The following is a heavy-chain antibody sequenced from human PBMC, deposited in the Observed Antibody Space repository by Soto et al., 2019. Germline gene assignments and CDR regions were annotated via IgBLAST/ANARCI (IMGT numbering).Heavy chain of an antibody. J-gene: IGHJ3*01. CDR1: GFTFSSHG. Sequence: QVQLVESGGGVVQPGRSLRLSCAASGFTFSSHGMHWARQAPGKGLEWVAVIWHDGNNKYYADSVKGRFTISRDNSKNTVYLQMNSLRAEDTALYYCARDVPYCSGGSCQGTGIAFDFWGQGTMVSVST. D-gene: IGHD2-15*01. CDR2: IWHDGNNK. CDR3: ARDVPYCSGGSCQGTGIAFDF. V-gene: IGHV3-33*01.